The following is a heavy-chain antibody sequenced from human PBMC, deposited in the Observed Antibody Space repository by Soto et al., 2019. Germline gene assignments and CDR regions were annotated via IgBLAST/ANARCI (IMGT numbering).Heavy chain of an antibody. CDR2: IKKDGSEK. V-gene: IGHV3-7*03. CDR3: ARGGQERDYYDILTGYYRYYYGMDV. Sequence: GGSLRLSCAASGFTFSSYWMSWVRQAPGKGLEWVANIKKDGSEKYYVDSVKGRFTISRDNAKNSLYLQMNSLRAEDTAVYYCARGGQERDYYDILTGYYRYYYGMDVWGQGATVTVSS. D-gene: IGHD3-9*01. CDR1: GFTFSSYW. J-gene: IGHJ6*02.